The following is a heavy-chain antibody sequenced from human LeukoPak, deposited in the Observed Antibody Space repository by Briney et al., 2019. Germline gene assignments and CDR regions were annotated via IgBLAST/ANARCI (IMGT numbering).Heavy chain of an antibody. Sequence: GGSLRLSCAASGFTVSNSDMSWVRQAPGKGLEWVSSISDTGGNTYYGDSVRGRFTISRDSSKNTLFLQMNSLRAEDTAVYYCAKLLYYYDSSQPYWGQGTLVTVSS. CDR3: AKLLYYYDSSQPY. CDR2: ISDTGGNT. V-gene: IGHV3-23*01. CDR1: GFTVSNSD. D-gene: IGHD3-22*01. J-gene: IGHJ4*02.